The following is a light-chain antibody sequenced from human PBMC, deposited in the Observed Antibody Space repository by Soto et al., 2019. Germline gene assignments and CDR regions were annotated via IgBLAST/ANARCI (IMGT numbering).Light chain of an antibody. CDR1: QSVSNK. Sequence: EIVMTQSPATLSVSRGEGATLSCRASQSVSNKLSWYQHKPGQAPRVLIYDTSTRAAGIPARFSGSGSGTDFTLTISSLQSEDFAVYYCQQYNTWRSITFGQGTRLEI. J-gene: IGKJ5*01. CDR2: DTS. V-gene: IGKV3-15*01. CDR3: QQYNTWRSIT.